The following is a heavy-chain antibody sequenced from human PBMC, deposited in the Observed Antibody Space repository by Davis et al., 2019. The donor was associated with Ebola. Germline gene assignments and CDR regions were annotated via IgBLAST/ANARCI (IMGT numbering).Heavy chain of an antibody. Sequence: PGGSLRLSCAASGFTLMNHGVSWVRQAPGKGLEWVSHISTGGGPTYGDSVRGRFTISRDNSRNTLSLQMGSLRADDTAVYYCAKSFLHTGPHMSEFRGVDYWGQGTVVTVSS. V-gene: IGHV3-23*01. CDR3: AKSFLHTGPHMSEFRGVDY. D-gene: IGHD2-8*02. CDR2: ISTGGGPT. J-gene: IGHJ4*02. CDR1: GFTLMNHG.